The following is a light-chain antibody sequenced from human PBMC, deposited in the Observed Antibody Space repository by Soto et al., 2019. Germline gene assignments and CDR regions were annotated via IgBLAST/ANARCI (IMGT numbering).Light chain of an antibody. V-gene: IGKV1-5*03. Sequence: DIQMTQSPSTLSASVGDRVTITCRASQSISSWLAWYQQKPGKAPKLLIYKAPSLESGVPSRFSGIGAGTEFTLTISSLQPYDFSTYYCQQYNSYWWTFGQGTKVEIK. CDR1: QSISSW. CDR2: KAP. CDR3: QQYNSYWWT. J-gene: IGKJ1*01.